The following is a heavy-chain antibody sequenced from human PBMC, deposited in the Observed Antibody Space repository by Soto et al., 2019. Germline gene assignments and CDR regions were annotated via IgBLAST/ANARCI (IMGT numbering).Heavy chain of an antibody. V-gene: IGHV3-21*01. CDR1: GFTFSSYS. J-gene: IGHJ6*02. CDR3: ARDPRGGSYYRRYYYGRGV. CDR2: ISSSSSYI. D-gene: IGHD1-26*01. Sequence: GGSLRLSCAASGFTFSSYSMNWVRQAPGKGLEWVASISSSSSYIYYADSVKGRFTISRDNAKNSLYLQMNSLRAEDTAVYYCARDPRGGSYYRRYYYGRGVWGRGTTVTVSS.